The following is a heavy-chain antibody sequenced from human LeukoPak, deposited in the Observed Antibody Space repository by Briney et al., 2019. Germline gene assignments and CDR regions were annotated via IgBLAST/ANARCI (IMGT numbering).Heavy chain of an antibody. CDR3: AKGFSIRYFDWLLQH. J-gene: IGHJ1*01. CDR1: GFTFDDYA. D-gene: IGHD3-9*01. CDR2: ISWNSGSI. Sequence: PGGSLRLSCAASGFTFDDYAMHWVRQAPGKSLEWVSGISWNSGSIVYADSVKGRFTISRDNAKNSLYLQMNSLRAEDTALYYCAKGFSIRYFDWLLQHWGQGTLVTVSS. V-gene: IGHV3-9*01.